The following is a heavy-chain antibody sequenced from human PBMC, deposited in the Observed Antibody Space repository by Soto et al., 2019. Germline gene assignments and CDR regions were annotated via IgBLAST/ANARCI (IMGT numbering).Heavy chain of an antibody. CDR3: ARDGNFWSGYYRGVYYYYYYMDV. CDR2: IWYDGSNK. CDR1: GFTFSSYG. V-gene: IGHV3-33*01. J-gene: IGHJ6*03. D-gene: IGHD3-3*01. Sequence: QVQLVESGGGVVQHGRSLRLSCAASGFTFSSYGMHWVRQAPGKGLEWVAVIWYDGSNKYYADSVKGRFAISRDNSKNTLYLQMNSLRAEDTAVYYCARDGNFWSGYYRGVYYYYYYMDVWGKGTTVTVSS.